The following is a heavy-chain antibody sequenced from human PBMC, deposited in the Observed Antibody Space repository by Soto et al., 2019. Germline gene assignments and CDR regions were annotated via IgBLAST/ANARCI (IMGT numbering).Heavy chain of an antibody. D-gene: IGHD3-16*02. J-gene: IGHJ6*02. CDR2: ISGSGGST. CDR3: AQETRRSFAELYYYGMDV. CDR1: GFTFSSYA. V-gene: IGHV3-23*01. Sequence: GGSLRLSCAASGFTFSSYAMSWVRQAPGKGLEWVSAISGSGGSTYYADSVKGRFTISRDNSKNTLYLQMNSLRAEDTAVYYSAQETRRSFAELYYYGMDVWGQGTTVTVSS.